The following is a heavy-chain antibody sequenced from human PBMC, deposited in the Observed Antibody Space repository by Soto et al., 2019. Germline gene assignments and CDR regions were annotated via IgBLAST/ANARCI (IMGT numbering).Heavy chain of an antibody. J-gene: IGHJ4*02. Sequence: DVQLVESGGGLVKPGGSLRLSCTASGFTFNLYTLNWVRQAPGKGLEWVSSISSTSSYIYYADSVKGRFAISRDNAEKSLFLQMSDLRAEDTALYYCATEGRSAYRNFDFWGQGTLVTVSS. CDR2: ISSTSSYI. CDR3: ATEGRSAYRNFDF. D-gene: IGHD3-16*01. V-gene: IGHV3-21*01. CDR1: GFTFNLYT.